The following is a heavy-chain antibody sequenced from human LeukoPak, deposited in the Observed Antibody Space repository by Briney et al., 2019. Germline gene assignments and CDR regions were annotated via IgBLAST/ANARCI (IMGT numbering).Heavy chain of an antibody. CDR3: ARCYYGSGSYSWFDP. D-gene: IGHD3-10*01. Sequence: GESLKISCKGSGYRFTSYWIGWVRQMPGKGLEWMGIIYPGDSDTRYSPSFQGQVTISADKSISTAYLQWSSLKASDTAMYYCARCYYGSGSYSWFDPWGQGTLVTVSS. CDR2: IYPGDSDT. J-gene: IGHJ5*02. CDR1: GYRFTSYW. V-gene: IGHV5-51*01.